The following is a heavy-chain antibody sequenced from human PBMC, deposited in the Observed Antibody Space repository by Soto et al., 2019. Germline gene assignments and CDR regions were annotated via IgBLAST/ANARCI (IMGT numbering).Heavy chain of an antibody. Sequence: GGFLRLSCAASGFTFSSYSMNWVRQASGKGLEWVSSISSSSSYIYYADSVKGRFTISRDNAKNSLYLQMNSLRAEDTAVYYCAQEKGLYSSGWYDAFDIWGQGTMVTVSS. CDR1: GFTFSSYS. CDR3: AQEKGLYSSGWYDAFDI. CDR2: ISSSSSYI. D-gene: IGHD6-19*01. V-gene: IGHV3-21*01. J-gene: IGHJ3*02.